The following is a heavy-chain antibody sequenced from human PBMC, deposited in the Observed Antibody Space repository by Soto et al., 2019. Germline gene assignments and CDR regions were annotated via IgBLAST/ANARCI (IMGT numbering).Heavy chain of an antibody. Sequence: QVQLVESGGGVVQPGRSLRLSCAASGFTFSSYGMHWVRQAPGKGLEWVAVISYDGSNKYYADSVKGRFTISRDNSKNTLYLQMNSLGAEDTAVYYCAKENGGSHAYFDCWGQGTLVTVSS. CDR2: ISYDGSNK. CDR3: AKENGGSHAYFDC. D-gene: IGHD1-26*01. J-gene: IGHJ4*02. CDR1: GFTFSSYG. V-gene: IGHV3-30*18.